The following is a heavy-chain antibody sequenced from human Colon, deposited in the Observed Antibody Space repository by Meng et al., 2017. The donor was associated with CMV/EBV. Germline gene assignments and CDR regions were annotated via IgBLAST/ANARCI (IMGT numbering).Heavy chain of an antibody. CDR1: GFNFADYA. CDR2: IGTNNYGATT. V-gene: IGHV3-49*04. J-gene: IGHJ4*02. D-gene: IGHD2-15*01. CDR3: ARDPRRRGDFVY. Sequence: GGSLRLSCTTSGFNFADYAMSWVRQAPGKGLEWVGLIGTNNYGATTQYPASVRGRFTLSRDDSRSTAYLQINSLKTEDTAVYYCARDPRRRGDFVYWGQGTLVTVSS.